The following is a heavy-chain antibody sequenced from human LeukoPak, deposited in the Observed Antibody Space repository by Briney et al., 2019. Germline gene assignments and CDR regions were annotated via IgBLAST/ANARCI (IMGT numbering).Heavy chain of an antibody. D-gene: IGHD3-3*01. CDR2: ISGSGDST. V-gene: IGHV3-23*01. CDR3: AKDSGYYDFWSGYP. J-gene: IGHJ5*02. CDR1: GFTFSSYA. Sequence: GGSLRLSCAASGFTFSSYAMSWVRQAPGKVLEWVSAISGSGDSTYYADSVKGRFTISRDNSKNTLYLQMNSLRAEDTAVYYCAKDSGYYDFWSGYPWGQGTLVTVSS.